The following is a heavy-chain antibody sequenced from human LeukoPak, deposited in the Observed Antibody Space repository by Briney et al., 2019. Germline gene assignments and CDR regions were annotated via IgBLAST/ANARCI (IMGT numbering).Heavy chain of an antibody. CDR2: IIDTGGAT. J-gene: IGHJ6*02. Sequence: PGGSLRLSCAASGFSFSSFAMTWVRQAPGKGLEWVSGIIDTGGATYYADSVKVRFTISRDNSKNTLFLQMNSLRAEDTAVYYCAKFNGHPTTNYYMDVWGEGTTVTVSS. CDR1: GFSFSSFA. CDR3: AKFNGHPTTNYYMDV. D-gene: IGHD3-10*01. V-gene: IGHV3-23*01.